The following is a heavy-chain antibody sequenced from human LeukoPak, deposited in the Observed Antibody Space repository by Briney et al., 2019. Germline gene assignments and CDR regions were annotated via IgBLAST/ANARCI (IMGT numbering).Heavy chain of an antibody. D-gene: IGHD4-17*01. CDR1: GGSISSSSYY. J-gene: IGHJ5*02. CDR3: ARGRSYDYGDYGHNWFDP. V-gene: IGHV4-61*05. CDR2: IYYSGGT. Sequence: SETLSLTCTVSGGSISSSSYYWGWIRQPPGKGLEWIGYIYYSGGTNYNPSLKSRVTISVDTSKNQFSLKLSSVTAADTAVYYCARGRSYDYGDYGHNWFDPWGQGTLVTVSS.